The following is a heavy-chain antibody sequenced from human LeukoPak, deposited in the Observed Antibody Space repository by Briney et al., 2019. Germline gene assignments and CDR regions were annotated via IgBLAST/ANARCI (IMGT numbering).Heavy chain of an antibody. CDR2: ISYDGSNK. CDR1: GFTFSSYA. V-gene: IGHV3-30-3*01. D-gene: IGHD1/OR15-1a*01. J-gene: IGHJ4*02. CDR3: ASDPNNSLSFDY. Sequence: PGRSLRLSCAASGFTFSSYAMHWVRQAPGKGLQWVAVISYDGSNKYYADSVKGRFTISRDNSKNTLYLQMNSLRAEDTAVYYCASDPNNSLSFDYWGQGTLVTVSS.